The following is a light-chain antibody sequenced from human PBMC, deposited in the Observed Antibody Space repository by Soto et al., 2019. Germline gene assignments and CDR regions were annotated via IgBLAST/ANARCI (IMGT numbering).Light chain of an antibody. J-gene: IGLJ2*01. V-gene: IGLV1-44*01. CDR1: SSNIGSNT. CDR2: NNN. CDR3: AAWDDSLNGAV. Sequence: QSVLTQPPSASGTPGQRVTISCSGSSSNIGSNTVNWYQQLPGTAPKLLIQNNNQRPSGVPDRLSGSKSGTSASLAIGGLQSEDEADYYCAAWDDSLNGAVFGGGTKVTVL.